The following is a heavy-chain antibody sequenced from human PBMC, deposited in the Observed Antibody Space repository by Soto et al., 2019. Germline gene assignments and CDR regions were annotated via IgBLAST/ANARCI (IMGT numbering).Heavy chain of an antibody. CDR1: GLTFSSFT. D-gene: IGHD6-19*01. V-gene: IGHV3-64D*08. J-gene: IGHJ4*02. Sequence: LRLSCSASGLTFSSFTMHWVRQAPGKGLEYVSAINSNGGSAYYGDSVKGRFTISRDNPKNTLYLQMSSLRVEDTAVYYCVTNSGWSLRDFDYWGQGTLVTVSS. CDR2: INSNGGSA. CDR3: VTNSGWSLRDFDY.